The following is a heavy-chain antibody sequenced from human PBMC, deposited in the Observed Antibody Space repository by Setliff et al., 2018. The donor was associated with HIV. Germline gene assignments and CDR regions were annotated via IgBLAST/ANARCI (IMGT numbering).Heavy chain of an antibody. CDR2: IYTSGST. J-gene: IGHJ4*02. Sequence: SETLSLTCTVSGVSINSHYWSWIRQTPGKGLEWIGYIYTSGSTNFNPSLKSRGTISVDTSKNQFSLKLNSVTAADTAVYYCARHGDYNFWSGYYFDFWGQGTLVTVSS. V-gene: IGHV4-4*09. CDR3: ARHGDYNFWSGYYFDF. D-gene: IGHD3-3*01. CDR1: GVSINSHY.